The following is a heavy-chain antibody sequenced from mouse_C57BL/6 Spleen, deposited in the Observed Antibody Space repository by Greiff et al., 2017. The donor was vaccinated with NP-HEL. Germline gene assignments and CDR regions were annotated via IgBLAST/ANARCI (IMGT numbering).Heavy chain of an antibody. J-gene: IGHJ4*01. Sequence: EVQLQESGPGLVKPSQSLSLTCSVTGYSITSGYYWNWIRQFPGNKLEWMGYISYDGSNNYNPSLKNRISITRDTSTNQFFLKLNSVTTEDTATYYCAREGRTTVPYYYAMDYWGQGTSVTVSS. V-gene: IGHV3-6*01. CDR1: GYSITSGYY. D-gene: IGHD1-1*01. CDR3: AREGRTTVPYYYAMDY. CDR2: ISYDGSN.